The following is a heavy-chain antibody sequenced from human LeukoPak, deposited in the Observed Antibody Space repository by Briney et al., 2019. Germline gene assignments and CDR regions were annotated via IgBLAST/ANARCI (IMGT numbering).Heavy chain of an antibody. CDR1: GYTFTSCG. Sequence: GASVKVSCKASGYTFTSCGISWVRQAPGQGLEWMGWISAYNGNTNYAQKLQGRVTMTTDTSTSTAYMELRSLRSDDTAVYYCARGLGGSYHGYYFDYWGQGTLVTVSS. D-gene: IGHD1-26*01. V-gene: IGHV1-18*01. J-gene: IGHJ4*02. CDR2: ISAYNGNT. CDR3: ARGLGGSYHGYYFDY.